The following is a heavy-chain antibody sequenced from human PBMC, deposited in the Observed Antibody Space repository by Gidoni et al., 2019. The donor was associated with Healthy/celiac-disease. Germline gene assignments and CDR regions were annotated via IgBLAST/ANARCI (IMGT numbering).Heavy chain of an antibody. J-gene: IGHJ4*02. CDR1: GFTFRSYG. CDR3: AREGLGVEWQRLSYFDY. D-gene: IGHD5-12*01. Sequence: QVQLVESGGGVVQPGRSLRLSCEASGFTFRSYGMHWVRQGPGKGLEWVAVIWYDGSNKYYAESVKGRFTISRDNSKNTLDLQMNSLRVEDTAVYYCAREGLGVEWQRLSYFDYWGQGTLVTVSS. CDR2: IWYDGSNK. V-gene: IGHV3-33*01.